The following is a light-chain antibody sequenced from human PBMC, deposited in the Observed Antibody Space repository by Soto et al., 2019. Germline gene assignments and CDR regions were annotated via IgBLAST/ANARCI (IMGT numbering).Light chain of an antibody. CDR2: DVS. V-gene: IGLV2-14*01. Sequence: QSVLTQPASVSGSPGPSIAISCTGTSSEVGGYNYVSWYQQHPCKAPKLMIYDVSNRPSGVSNRFSGSKSGNTASLTISGLQADDEADYYCSSYTSSSTRVFGTGTKVTVL. J-gene: IGLJ1*01. CDR1: SSEVGGYNY. CDR3: SSYTSSSTRV.